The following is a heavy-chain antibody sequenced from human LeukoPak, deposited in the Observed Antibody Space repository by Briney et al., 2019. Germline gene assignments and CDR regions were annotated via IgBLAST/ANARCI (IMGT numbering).Heavy chain of an antibody. Sequence: ATVKVSCKASGYTFTGYYIHWVRQAPGKGLEWVGGINPDGGGTNYAQNFQGRVTMTRDTSTSTVCMQISRLRSDDTAVYYCAGAGYSGNYYYYFDFWGQGTLVTVSS. CDR2: INPDGGGT. V-gene: IGHV1-2*02. J-gene: IGHJ4*02. CDR3: AGAGYSGNYYYYFDF. D-gene: IGHD1-26*01. CDR1: GYTFTGYY.